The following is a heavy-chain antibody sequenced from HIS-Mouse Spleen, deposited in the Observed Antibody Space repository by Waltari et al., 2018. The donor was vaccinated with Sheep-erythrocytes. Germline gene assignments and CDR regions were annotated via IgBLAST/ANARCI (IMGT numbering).Heavy chain of an antibody. Sequence: EVQLVESGGGLVQPGGSLRLSCAASGFTFSSYDMHWVRQATGKGLGWVPAICTAGDTYYPGSVKCRFTISRENAKNSLYLQMNSLRAGDTAVYYCARANSGSYDDAFDIWGQGTMVTVFS. CDR2: ICTAGDT. J-gene: IGHJ3*02. V-gene: IGHV3-13*01. CDR1: GFTFSSYD. CDR3: ARANSGSYDDAFDI. D-gene: IGHD1-26*01.